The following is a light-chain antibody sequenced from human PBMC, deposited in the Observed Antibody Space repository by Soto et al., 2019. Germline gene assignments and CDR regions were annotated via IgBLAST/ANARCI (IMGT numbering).Light chain of an antibody. V-gene: IGKV3-11*01. CDR3: QKYNSAPWT. Sequence: EIVLTQSPATLSLSPGERATLSCRATENLRTFLAWYQQKAGQAPRLLIYDASNRATGIPDRFSGSGSGTDFTLTISSLQPEDVATYYCQKYNSAPWTFGQGTKVEI. CDR2: DAS. CDR1: ENLRTF. J-gene: IGKJ1*01.